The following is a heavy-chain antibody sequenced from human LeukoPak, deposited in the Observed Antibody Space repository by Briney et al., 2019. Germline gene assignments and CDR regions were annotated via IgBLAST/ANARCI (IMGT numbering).Heavy chain of an antibody. CDR1: GGSVSSDHYY. J-gene: IGHJ3*02. Sequence: SETLSLTCTVYGGSVSSDHYYWSWIRQPPGKGLEWIGYIYDSGSTNYNPSLKSRVTISVGTSKNQFSLKLTSVTAADTAVYYCARSVVRGVRQEAFEIWGQGTMVTVSS. V-gene: IGHV4-61*01. CDR3: ARSVVRGVRQEAFEI. D-gene: IGHD3-10*01. CDR2: IYDSGST.